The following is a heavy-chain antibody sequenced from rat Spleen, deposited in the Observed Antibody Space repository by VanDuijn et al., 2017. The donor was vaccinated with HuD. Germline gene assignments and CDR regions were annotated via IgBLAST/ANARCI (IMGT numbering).Heavy chain of an antibody. V-gene: IGHV5-7*01. D-gene: IGHD5-1*01. Sequence: EVQLVESGGGLVQPGRSLKLSCAASGFTFSDYNMAWVRQAPKKGLEWVATISYDGSSTYYRDSVKGRFTISRDNAKSTLYLQMDSLRSEDTATYYCARGGSSYVMDAWGQGASVTVSS. CDR3: ARGGSSYVMDA. J-gene: IGHJ4*01. CDR2: ISYDGSST. CDR1: GFTFSDYN.